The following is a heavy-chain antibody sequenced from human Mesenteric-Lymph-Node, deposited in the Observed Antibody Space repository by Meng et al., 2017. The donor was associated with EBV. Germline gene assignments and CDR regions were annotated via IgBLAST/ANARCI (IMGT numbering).Heavy chain of an antibody. D-gene: IGHD3-3*01. V-gene: IGHV4-59*11. CDR2: IDYSGTT. Sequence: QVPLQAPGPALVKPSGTLSLPCSVSSGPISSHYWSWIRQSAGKGLEWIGQIDYSGTTKYNPSLKSRVTLSVDTSKNQLSLRLTSVTAADTAIYYCARDHSSGYGFWSTYSVFDPWGQGTLVTVSS. J-gene: IGHJ5*02. CDR1: SGPISSHY. CDR3: ARDHSSGYGFWSTYSVFDP.